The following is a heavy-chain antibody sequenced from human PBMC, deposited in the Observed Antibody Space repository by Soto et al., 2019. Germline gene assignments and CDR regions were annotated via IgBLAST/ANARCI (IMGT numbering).Heavy chain of an antibody. CDR3: ARGLRFLEWYYFDY. CDR1: GYTFTSYD. V-gene: IGHV1-8*01. J-gene: IGHJ4*02. D-gene: IGHD3-3*01. CDR2: INPNSGNT. Sequence: ASVKVSCKASGYTFTSYDINWVRQATGQGLEWMGWINPNSGNTGYAQKFQGRVTMTRNTSISTAYMELSSLRSEDTAVYYCARGLRFLEWYYFDYWGQGTLVTVSS.